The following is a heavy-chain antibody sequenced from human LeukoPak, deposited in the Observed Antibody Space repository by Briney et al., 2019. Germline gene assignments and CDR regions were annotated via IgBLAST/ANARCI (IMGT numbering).Heavy chain of an antibody. CDR1: GGSINNFY. D-gene: IGHD2-2*02. J-gene: IGHJ6*03. Sequence: SDTLSLTCTVSGGSINNFYWTWIRQPPGKGLEWIGYINYNGNTNYNPSLESRVAMSVDTSRNQFSLRLSSVTAADTAVYYCARRVRRYCSSTSCYNSYYYYMDVWGKGTTVTVSS. V-gene: IGHV4-59*08. CDR3: ARRVRRYCSSTSCYNSYYYYMDV. CDR2: INYNGNT.